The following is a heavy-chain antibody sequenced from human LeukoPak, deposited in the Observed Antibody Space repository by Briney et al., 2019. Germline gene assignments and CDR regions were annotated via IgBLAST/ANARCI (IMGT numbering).Heavy chain of an antibody. CDR1: GFTFRSYG. CDR2: ISYDGGNK. Sequence: GRSLRLSSAASGFTFRSYGMHWVRQAPGKGLEWVAVISYDGGNKYYADSVKGRFTISRDNSKNTLYLQMNSLRTEDTAVYYCAKDIGEGGQWAFNYWGQGTLVTVSS. D-gene: IGHD3-10*01. CDR3: AKDIGEGGQWAFNY. V-gene: IGHV3-30*18. J-gene: IGHJ4*02.